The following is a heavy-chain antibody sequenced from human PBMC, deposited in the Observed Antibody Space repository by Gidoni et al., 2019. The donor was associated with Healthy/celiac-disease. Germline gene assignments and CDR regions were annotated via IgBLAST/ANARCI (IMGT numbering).Heavy chain of an antibody. D-gene: IGHD6-19*01. V-gene: IGHV3-23*04. CDR3: AKDMAGWPYGMDV. CDR1: GFTFSSYA. CDR2: ISASGSGT. Sequence: EVQLVESGGDLVQPGGSLRLSCAASGFTFSSYAMSWVRQAPGKGLEGVPTISASGSGTYDADSVKGRFTISRDNSKNTLYLQMNSLRAEDTAAYYCAKDMAGWPYGMDVWGQGTTVTFSS. J-gene: IGHJ6*02.